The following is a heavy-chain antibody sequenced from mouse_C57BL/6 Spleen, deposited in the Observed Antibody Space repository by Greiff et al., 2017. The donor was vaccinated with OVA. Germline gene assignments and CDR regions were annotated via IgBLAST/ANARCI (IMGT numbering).Heavy chain of an antibody. Sequence: EVKLVEPGGGLVKPGGSLKLSCAASGFTFSDYGMHWVRQAPEQGLEWVAYISRGSSTTYYTDTVKGRFTISVDNAKSTLFLQMSSLRSEDTAMYYCARTYDYDCDYWGQGTTLTVSS. CDR3: ARTYDYDCDY. J-gene: IGHJ2*01. CDR2: ISRGSSTT. D-gene: IGHD2-4*01. CDR1: GFTFSDYG. V-gene: IGHV5-17*01.